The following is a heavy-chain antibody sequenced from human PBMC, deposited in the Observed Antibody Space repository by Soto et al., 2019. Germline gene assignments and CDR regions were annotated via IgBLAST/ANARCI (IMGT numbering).Heavy chain of an antibody. D-gene: IGHD2-2*01. J-gene: IGHJ6*02. CDR3: ARWAPAATYYYYGMDV. CDR1: GFTFSSYS. Sequence: GGFLRLSCAASGFTFSSYSMNWVRQAPGKGLEWVSSISSSSSYIYYADSVKGRFTISRDNAKNSLYLQMNSLRAEDTAVYYCARWAPAATYYYYGMDVWGQGTTVTVSS. V-gene: IGHV3-21*01. CDR2: ISSSSSYI.